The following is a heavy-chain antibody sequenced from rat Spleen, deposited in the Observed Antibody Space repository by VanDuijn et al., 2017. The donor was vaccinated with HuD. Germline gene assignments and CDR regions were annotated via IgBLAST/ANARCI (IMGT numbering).Heavy chain of an antibody. J-gene: IGHJ2*01. CDR1: GFTFSTAW. V-gene: IGHV6-6*01. Sequence: EVQVLESGGGLVQPGNSQKLSCATSGFTFSTAWMYWYRQFPEKRLEWVARIKDKSNNYATDYTESVKGRFSISRDDSKSSIYLQLNHLEEEDTAIYDCAWRRLTTTGTYWGQGVRVTVSS. D-gene: IGHD1-10*01. CDR3: AWRRLTTTGTY. CDR2: IKDKSNNYAT.